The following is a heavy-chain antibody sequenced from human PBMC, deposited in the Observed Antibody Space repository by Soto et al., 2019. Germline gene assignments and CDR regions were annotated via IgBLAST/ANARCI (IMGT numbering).Heavy chain of an antibody. CDR3: AKEADPIVVVANFCDY. CDR2: ISGSGGNT. J-gene: IGHJ4*02. V-gene: IGHV3-23*01. Sequence: EVQLLESGGGLVQPGGSLRLSCAASGFTFSTYVMNWVRQAPGKGLEWVSCISGSGGNTYYADSVKGRFTISRDNSKNTLYLQMDGLRAEDTAVSYCAKEADPIVVVANFCDYWGQGTLVTVSS. CDR1: GFTFSTYV. D-gene: IGHD3-22*01.